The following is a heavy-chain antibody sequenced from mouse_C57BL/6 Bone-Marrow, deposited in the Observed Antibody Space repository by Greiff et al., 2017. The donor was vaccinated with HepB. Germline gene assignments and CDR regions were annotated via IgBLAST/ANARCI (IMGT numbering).Heavy chain of an antibody. D-gene: IGHD2-3*01. CDR3: ARDHDGYWFAY. V-gene: IGHV5-4*01. CDR2: ISDGGSYT. J-gene: IGHJ3*01. CDR1: GFTFSSYA. Sequence: EVQGVESGGGLVKPGGSLKLSCAASGFTFSSYAMSWVRQTPEKRLEWVATISDGGSYTYYPDNVKGRFTISRDNAKNNLYLQMSHLKSEDTAMYYCARDHDGYWFAYWGQGTLVTVSA.